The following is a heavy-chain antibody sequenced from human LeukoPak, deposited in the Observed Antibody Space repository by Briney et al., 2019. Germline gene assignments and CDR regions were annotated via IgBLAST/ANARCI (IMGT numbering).Heavy chain of an antibody. V-gene: IGHV4-30-2*01. CDR3: ATEGQCGFTTCPGLQF. Sequence: SETLTLTCTVSGGSTNTGGYFWSWIRQPPGKGLEWIGYVFRTGRTSYNPSLDSRVTISLDRSRNQFSLRLTSVTAADSAMYYCATEGQCGFTTCPGLQFWGQGILVSVSS. D-gene: IGHD2-2*01. CDR1: GGSTNTGGYF. CDR2: VFRTGRT. J-gene: IGHJ4*02.